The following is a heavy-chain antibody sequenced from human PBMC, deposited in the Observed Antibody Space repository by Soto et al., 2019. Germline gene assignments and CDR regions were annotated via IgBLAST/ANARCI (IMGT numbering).Heavy chain of an antibody. CDR1: GFTFTSSA. CDR2: IVVGSGNT. Sequence: ASVKVSCKASGFTFTSSAMQWVRQARGQRLEWIGWIVVGSGNTNYAQKFQERVTITRDMSTSTAYMELSSLRSEDTAVYYCAAVPVGATAFDIWGQGTMVTVSS. V-gene: IGHV1-58*02. CDR3: AAVPVGATAFDI. J-gene: IGHJ3*02. D-gene: IGHD1-26*01.